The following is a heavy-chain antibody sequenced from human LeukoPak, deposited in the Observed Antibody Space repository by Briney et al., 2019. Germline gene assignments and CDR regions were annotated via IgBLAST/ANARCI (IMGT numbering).Heavy chain of an antibody. D-gene: IGHD3-22*01. CDR2: ISGSGGST. J-gene: IGHJ4*02. Sequence: GGSLRLSCAASGFSFSTYAISWVRQAPGKGLEWVSAISGSGGSTYYADSVKGRFTISRDNSKNTLYLQMNSLRAEDTAIYYCVRRTYDSSGYDYWGQGTLVTVSS. CDR1: GFSFSTYA. CDR3: VRRTYDSSGYDY. V-gene: IGHV3-23*01.